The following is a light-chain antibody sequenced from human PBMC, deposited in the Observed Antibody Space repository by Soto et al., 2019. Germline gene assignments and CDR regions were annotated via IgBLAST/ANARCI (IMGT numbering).Light chain of an antibody. CDR2: EAT. V-gene: IGKV1-5*01. Sequence: DIQMTQSPYTLYASGEDRVTITCRASQSISTWLAWYQQKPGKAPKLLIFEATTLETGVPSRFSGSGSGTDFTLTITSLQPDDLSTYHCQQYSTYWTFGQGTKVEVK. J-gene: IGKJ1*01. CDR1: QSISTW. CDR3: QQYSTYWT.